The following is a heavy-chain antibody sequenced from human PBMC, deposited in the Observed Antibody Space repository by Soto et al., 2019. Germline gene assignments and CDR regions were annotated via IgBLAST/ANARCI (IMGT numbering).Heavy chain of an antibody. V-gene: IGHV1-2*04. CDR3: ARDGPRANWGRDAFDI. J-gene: IGHJ3*02. CDR2: INPNSGGT. D-gene: IGHD7-27*01. CDR1: GYTFTGYY. Sequence: ASVKVSCKASGYTFTGYYMHWVRQAPGQGLEWMGWINPNSGGTNYAQKFQGWVTMTRDTSISTAYMELSRLRSDDTAVYYCARDGPRANWGRDAFDIWGQGTMVTVSS.